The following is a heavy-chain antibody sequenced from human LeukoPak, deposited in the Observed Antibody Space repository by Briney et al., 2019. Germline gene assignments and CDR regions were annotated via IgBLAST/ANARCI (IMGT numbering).Heavy chain of an antibody. V-gene: IGHV4-34*01. J-gene: IGHJ1*01. D-gene: IGHD6-19*01. Sequence: PSETLSLTCAVYGGSFSGYYWSWIRQPPGKGLEWIGEINHSGSTNYNPSLKSRVTISVDTSKNQFSLKLSSVTAADTAVYYCARLAAVPGWGQGTLVTVSS. CDR3: ARLAAVPG. CDR1: GGSFSGYY. CDR2: INHSGST.